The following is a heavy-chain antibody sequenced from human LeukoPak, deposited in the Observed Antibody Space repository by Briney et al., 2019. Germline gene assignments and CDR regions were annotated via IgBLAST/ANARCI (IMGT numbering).Heavy chain of an antibody. J-gene: IGHJ4*02. CDR3: ARDAPLLPKSFDY. V-gene: IGHV3-66*01. Sequence: GGSLRLSCAVSGITLSNYGMSWVRQAPGKGLEWVSVIYSGGSTYYADSVKGRFTISRDNSKNTLYLQMNSLRAEDTAVYYCARDAPLLPKSFDYWGQGTLVTVSS. CDR2: IYSGGST. CDR1: GITLSNYG. D-gene: IGHD3-22*01.